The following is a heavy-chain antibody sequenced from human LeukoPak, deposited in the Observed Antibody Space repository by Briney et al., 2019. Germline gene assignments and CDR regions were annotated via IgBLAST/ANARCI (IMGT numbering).Heavy chain of an antibody. CDR1: GFTFSSYS. V-gene: IGHV3-21*01. Sequence: GGSLRLSCAASGFTFSSYSMNWVRQAPGKGLEWVSSISSSSSYIYYADSVKGRFTISRDNAKNSLYLQMNSLGAEDTAVYYCARDPCSGGSCYSGYWGQGTLVTVSS. CDR2: ISSSSSYI. D-gene: IGHD2-15*01. J-gene: IGHJ4*02. CDR3: ARDPCSGGSCYSGY.